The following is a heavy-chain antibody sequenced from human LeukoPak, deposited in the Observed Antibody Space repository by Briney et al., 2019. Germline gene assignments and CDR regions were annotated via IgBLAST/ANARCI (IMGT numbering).Heavy chain of an antibody. J-gene: IGHJ2*01. CDR1: GGSISSSSYY. CDR3: AREREHITMVRGVKYWYFDL. CDR2: IYYSGST. V-gene: IGHV4-39*07. D-gene: IGHD3-10*01. Sequence: SETLSLTCTVSGGSISSSSYYWGWIRQPPGKGLEWIGSIYYSGSTYYNPSLKSRVTISVDTSKNQFSLKLSSVTAADTAVYYCAREREHITMVRGVKYWYFDLWGRGTLVTVSS.